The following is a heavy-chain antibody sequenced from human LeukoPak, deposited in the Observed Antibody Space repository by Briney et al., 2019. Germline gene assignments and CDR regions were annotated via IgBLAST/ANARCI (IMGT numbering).Heavy chain of an antibody. CDR1: GFTFSAYS. Sequence: PGGSLRLSCAASGFTFSAYSMNWVRQAPGKGLEWVSSISSSSTFISFADSVKGRFTMSRDNAKSSLYLQMNSLRAEDTAVYYCAKVGRAMAPGYFDYWGQGTLVTVSS. D-gene: IGHD5-18*01. CDR3: AKVGRAMAPGYFDY. J-gene: IGHJ4*02. V-gene: IGHV3-21*04. CDR2: ISSSSTFI.